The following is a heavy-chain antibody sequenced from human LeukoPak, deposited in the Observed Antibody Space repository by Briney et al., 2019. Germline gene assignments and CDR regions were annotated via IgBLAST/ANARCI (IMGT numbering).Heavy chain of an antibody. D-gene: IGHD5-12*01. J-gene: IGHJ4*02. V-gene: IGHV4-4*07. CDR1: GVSISNYY. CDR2: IYSTGGT. CDR3: ARGGVATNVKN. Sequence: SETLSLTCTVSGVSISNYYWSWIRQPAGKGLEWIGRIYSTGGTNYNPSLKSRVTMSLDTSKNQFSLSLSSVTAADTAVYYCARGGVATNVKNWGQGTLVTVSS.